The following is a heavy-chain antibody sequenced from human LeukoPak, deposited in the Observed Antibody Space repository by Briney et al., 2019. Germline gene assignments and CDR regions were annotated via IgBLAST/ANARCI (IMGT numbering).Heavy chain of an antibody. CDR3: ASLHYGDYEYYFDY. V-gene: IGHV5-51*01. CDR2: IYPGDSDT. J-gene: IGHJ4*02. CDR1: GSRFTSYW. Sequence: GASLKISFKGSGSRFTSYWIGWVRPMPGKGLGWMGIIYPGDSDTRYSPSFQGQVTISADKSISTAYLQWSSLKASDTAMYYCASLHYGDYEYYFDYWGQGTLVTVSS. D-gene: IGHD4-17*01.